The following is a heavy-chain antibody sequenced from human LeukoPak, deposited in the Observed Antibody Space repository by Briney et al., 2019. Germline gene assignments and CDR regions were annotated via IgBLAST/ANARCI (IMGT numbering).Heavy chain of an antibody. CDR1: GGSINSFY. J-gene: IGHJ4*02. CDR3: ARLISPMITFGGVKAYFYH. V-gene: IGHV4-59*08. D-gene: IGHD3-16*01. Sequence: SETLSLTCTVSGGSINSFYWSWIRQPPGKGLEWIGFIYYSGTTNYNPSLKSRVTISVDTSKNQFSLKLSSVTAADTAVYFCARLISPMITFGGVKAYFYHWGQGTLVTVSS. CDR2: IYYSGTT.